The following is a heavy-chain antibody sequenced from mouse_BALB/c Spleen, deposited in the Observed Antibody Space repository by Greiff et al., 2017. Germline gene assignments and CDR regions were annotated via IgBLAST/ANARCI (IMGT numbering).Heavy chain of an antibody. CDR1: GYTFTSYV. CDR2: INPYNDGT. V-gene: IGHV1-14*01. D-gene: IGHD2-4*01. Sequence: VQLQQSGPELVKPGASVKMSCKASGYTFTSYVMHWVKQKPGQGLEWIGYINPYNDGTKYNEKFKGKATLTSDKSSSTAYMELSSLTSEDSAVYYCARYLITGAMDYWGQGTSVTVSS. J-gene: IGHJ4*01. CDR3: ARYLITGAMDY.